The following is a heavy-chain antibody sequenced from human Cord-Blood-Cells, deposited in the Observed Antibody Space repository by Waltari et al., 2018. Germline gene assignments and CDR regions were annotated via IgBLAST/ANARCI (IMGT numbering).Heavy chain of an antibody. J-gene: IGHJ4*02. CDR1: AFTFSSYA. CDR3: AREAVAGNYFDY. V-gene: IGHV3-30*04. D-gene: IGHD6-19*01. Sequence: QVQLVESGGGVVQPGRSLRLSCAASAFTFSSYAMHWVRKAPGKGLEWVAVRSYDGRNKYYADSVKGRFTISRDNSKNTLYLPMNSLRAEDTAVYYCAREAVAGNYFDYWGQGTLVTVSS. CDR2: RSYDGRNK.